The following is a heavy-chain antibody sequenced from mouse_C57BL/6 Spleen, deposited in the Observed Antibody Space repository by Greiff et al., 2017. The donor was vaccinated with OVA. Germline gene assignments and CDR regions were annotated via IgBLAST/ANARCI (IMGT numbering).Heavy chain of an antibody. CDR2: INPNNGGT. J-gene: IGHJ3*01. Sequence: VQLQQSGPELVKPGASVKISCKASGYTFTDYYMNWVKQSHGKSLEWIGDINPNNGGTSYNQKFKGKATLTVDKSSSTAYMELRSLTSEDSAVYYCARSGGYYPFAYWGQGTLVTVSA. CDR1: GYTFTDYY. V-gene: IGHV1-26*01. CDR3: ARSGGYYPFAY. D-gene: IGHD2-3*01.